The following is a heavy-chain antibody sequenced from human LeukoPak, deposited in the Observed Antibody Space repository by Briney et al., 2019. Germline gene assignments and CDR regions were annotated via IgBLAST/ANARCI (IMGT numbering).Heavy chain of an antibody. CDR2: IKQDGSEK. CDR1: GFTFSDYW. CDR3: ARDRGSNGWYYFDS. D-gene: IGHD6-19*01. J-gene: IGHJ4*02. V-gene: IGHV3-7*04. Sequence: GGSLRLSCAASGFTFSDYWMSWVRQTPGKGLEWLADIKQDGSEKYYVDSVKGRFTISRDNAKKSLDLQMNSLSAEDTAVYYCARDRGSNGWYYFDSWGQGTLVTVSS.